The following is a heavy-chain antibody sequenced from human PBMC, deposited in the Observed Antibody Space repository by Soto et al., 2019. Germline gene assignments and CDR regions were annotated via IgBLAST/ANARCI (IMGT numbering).Heavy chain of an antibody. J-gene: IGHJ4*02. V-gene: IGHV4-59*12. D-gene: IGHD2-2*01. CDR3: ARYVPYQYHFDY. CDR2: IYYSGST. Sequence: SETLSLTCTVSGGSISSYYWSWIRQPPGKGQEWIGYIYYSGSTNYNPSLKSRVTISVVKSKSQFSLNVTSVTAADTAVYYCARYVPYQYHFDYWAQGTLVTVSS. CDR1: GGSISSYY.